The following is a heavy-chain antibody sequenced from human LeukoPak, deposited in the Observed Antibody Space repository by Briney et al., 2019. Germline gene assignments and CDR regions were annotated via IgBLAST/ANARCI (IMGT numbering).Heavy chain of an antibody. D-gene: IGHD3-16*01. V-gene: IGHV4-34*01. J-gene: IGHJ4*02. Sequence: SETLSLTCAVYGGSFSGYYWSWIRQPPGKGLEWIGEINHSGSTNYNPSLKSRVTISVDTSKNQFSLKLSSVTAEDTAVYYCAKGGGCFDYWGQGTLVTVSS. CDR3: AKGGGCFDY. CDR2: INHSGST. CDR1: GGSFSGYY.